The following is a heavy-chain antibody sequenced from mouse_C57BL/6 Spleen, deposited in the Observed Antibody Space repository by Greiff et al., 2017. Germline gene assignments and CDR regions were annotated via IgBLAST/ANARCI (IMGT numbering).Heavy chain of an antibody. J-gene: IGHJ1*03. CDR3: AREGGYYGYFDV. CDR2: IYPGSGNT. Sequence: QVQLQQSGAELVRPGASVKLSCKASGYTFTDYYINWVKQRPGQGLEWIARIYPGSGNTYYNEKFKGKATLTAEKSSSTAYMQLSSLTSEDSAVSFCAREGGYYGYFDVWGTGTTVTVSS. D-gene: IGHD2-2*01. CDR1: GYTFTDYY. V-gene: IGHV1-76*01.